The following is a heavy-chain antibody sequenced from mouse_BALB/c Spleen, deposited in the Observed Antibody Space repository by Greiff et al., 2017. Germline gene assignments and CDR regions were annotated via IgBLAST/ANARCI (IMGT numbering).Heavy chain of an antibody. CDR1: GFTFSSFG. CDR3: AAGELRRHAMDY. Sequence: VQLKESGGGLVQPGGSRKLSCAASGFTFSSFGMHWVRQAPEKGLEWVAYISSGSSTIYYADTVKGRFTISRDNPKNTLFLQMTSLRSEDTAMYYCAAGELRRHAMDYWGQGTSVTVSS. V-gene: IGHV5-17*02. CDR2: ISSGSSTI. J-gene: IGHJ4*01. D-gene: IGHD2-4*01.